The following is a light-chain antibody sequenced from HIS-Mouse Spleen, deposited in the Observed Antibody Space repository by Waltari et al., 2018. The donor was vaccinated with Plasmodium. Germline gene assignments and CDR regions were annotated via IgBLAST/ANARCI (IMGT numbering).Light chain of an antibody. CDR1: QSVLYSSNNKNY. J-gene: IGKJ1*01. CDR2: WAS. V-gene: IGKV4-1*01. Sequence: DIVMTQSPDSLAVSLGERATINCKSSQSVLYSSNNKNYLAWYQQKPGQSPKLLIYWASTRESWVPDRFSGSGSGTDFTLTISSLQAEDVAVYYCQQYYSTLTWTFGQGTKVEIK. CDR3: QQYYSTLTWT.